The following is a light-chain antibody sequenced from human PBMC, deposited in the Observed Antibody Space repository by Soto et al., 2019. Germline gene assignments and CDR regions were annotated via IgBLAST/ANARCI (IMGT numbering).Light chain of an antibody. Sequence: EIVMTQSPATLSVSPGERATLSCMASQSVSSNLAWYQQKPGQAPRLLIYGASRRATGIPDRFSASGSGTDFTLTISRLEPEDFAVYYCQQYGSSPSITFGQGTRLEIK. J-gene: IGKJ5*01. V-gene: IGKV3-20*01. CDR1: QSVSSN. CDR3: QQYGSSPSIT. CDR2: GAS.